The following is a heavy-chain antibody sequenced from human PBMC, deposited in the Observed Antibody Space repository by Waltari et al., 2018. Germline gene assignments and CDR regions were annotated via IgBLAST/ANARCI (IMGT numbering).Heavy chain of an antibody. CDR1: GSTFGSYS. Sequence: EVLLSESGRRLVQPGGSLTLSRVASGSTFGSYSLSGVRQAPGRGLEWLSGVSGNGGGTDYADSVKGRFTLSRDNSKNILYLQMNSLRAEDTAIYYCAKDRIAGGQLGSRFDYWGQGTLVTVSS. CDR2: VSGNGGGT. J-gene: IGHJ4*02. V-gene: IGHV3-23*01. D-gene: IGHD6-6*01. CDR3: AKDRIAGGQLGSRFDY.